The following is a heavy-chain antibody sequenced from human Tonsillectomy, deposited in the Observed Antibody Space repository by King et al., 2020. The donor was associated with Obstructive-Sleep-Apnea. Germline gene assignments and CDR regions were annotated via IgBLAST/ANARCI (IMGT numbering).Heavy chain of an antibody. V-gene: IGHV3-21*01. CDR2: ITYSGSYS. CDR1: GFTFNGFT. J-gene: IGHJ4*02. D-gene: IGHD1-14*01. Sequence: VQLVESGGGLVKPGGSLRLSCVASGFTFNGFTVNWVRQAPGKGLEWVSSITYSGSYSNYAESVKGRFTISRDNAKNAVYLQMNSLRVEDTAVYFCARDPDLFYWGQGTLVTVSS. CDR3: ARDPDLFY.